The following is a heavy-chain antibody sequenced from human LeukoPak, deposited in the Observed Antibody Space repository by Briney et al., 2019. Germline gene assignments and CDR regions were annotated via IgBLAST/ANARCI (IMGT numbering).Heavy chain of an antibody. V-gene: IGHV3-48*03. CDR2: ISSSGSAI. J-gene: IGHJ4*02. Sequence: GGSLRRSCAASGFTFSSYEMNWVRQAPGKGLEWVSFISSSGSAIHYADSVRGRFTISRDNAKNSLFLQMSRLRAEDTAVYYCAREKLSFFDSSGYFDHWGQGTLVTVSS. CDR3: AREKLSFFDSSGYFDH. CDR1: GFTFSSYE. D-gene: IGHD3-22*01.